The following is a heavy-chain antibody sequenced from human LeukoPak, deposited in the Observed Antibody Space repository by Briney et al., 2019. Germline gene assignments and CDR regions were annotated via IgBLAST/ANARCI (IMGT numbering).Heavy chain of an antibody. D-gene: IGHD6-13*01. V-gene: IGHV3-23*01. Sequence: GGSLRLSCAASGLTFSNYAMSWVRQAPGKGLEWVSAISGSGGSTYYADSVKGRFTISRDNSKNTLYLQMNSLRAEDTAVYYCAKDRQQQLVLNWFDPWGQGTLVTVSS. CDR1: GLTFSNYA. CDR3: AKDRQQQLVLNWFDP. CDR2: ISGSGGST. J-gene: IGHJ5*02.